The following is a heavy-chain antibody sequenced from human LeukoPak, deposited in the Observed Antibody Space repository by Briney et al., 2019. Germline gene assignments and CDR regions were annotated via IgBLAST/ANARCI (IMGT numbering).Heavy chain of an antibody. CDR3: ARDADGYFDY. Sequence: GGSLRLSCAASGFTFSSYATHWVRQAPGQGLEWVAVISYDGSNKYYADSVKGRFTISRDNSKNTLYLQMNSLRAEDTAVYYCARDADGYFDYWGQGTLVTVSS. V-gene: IGHV3-30*04. J-gene: IGHJ4*02. CDR1: GFTFSSYA. CDR2: ISYDGSNK.